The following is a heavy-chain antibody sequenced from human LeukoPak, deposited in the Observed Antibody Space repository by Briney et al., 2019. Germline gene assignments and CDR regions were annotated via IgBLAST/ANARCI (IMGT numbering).Heavy chain of an antibody. V-gene: IGHV3-48*01. J-gene: IGHJ6*03. CDR3: ARDGNRDGDMDV. Sequence: GGSLRLSCAASGFTFVSYNMNWVRQAPGKGLEWVAYISSSSSLVYYAGSVKGRFTVSRDSAKRSLYLQMDSLRAEDTAVYYCARDGNRDGDMDVWGKGTTVTVSS. CDR1: GFTFVSYN. CDR2: ISSSSSLV. D-gene: IGHD1-1*01.